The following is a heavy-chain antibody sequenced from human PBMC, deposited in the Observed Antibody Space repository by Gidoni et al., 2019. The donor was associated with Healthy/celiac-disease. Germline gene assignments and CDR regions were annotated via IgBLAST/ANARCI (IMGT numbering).Heavy chain of an antibody. CDR1: GGPLSSSNR. V-gene: IGHV4-4*02. Sequence: LQELGPGLVEPSGPLSLTCAFSGGPLSSSNRWGWVRQPPGKGLEWSGEIYHCGSTNYNPSLKSRDTISVDKSKNQFARKLSSETAADTAVYYCARRDGYYGSGGDDYWDQGTLVTVSS. CDR2: IYHCGST. J-gene: IGHJ4*02. CDR3: ARRDGYYGSGGDDY. D-gene: IGHD3-10*01.